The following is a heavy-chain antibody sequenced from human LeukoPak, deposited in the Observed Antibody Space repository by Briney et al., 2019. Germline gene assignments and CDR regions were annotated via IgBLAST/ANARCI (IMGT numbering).Heavy chain of an antibody. Sequence: SETLSLTCAVYGGSFSGYYWSWIRPPPGKGLEWIGEINHSGSTNYNPSLKSRVTISVDTSKNQFSLKLSSVTAADTAVYYCARGRTYSSSRWFDPWGQGTLVTVSS. CDR1: GGSFSGYY. J-gene: IGHJ5*02. D-gene: IGHD6-13*01. CDR2: INHSGST. V-gene: IGHV4-34*01. CDR3: ARGRTYSSSRWFDP.